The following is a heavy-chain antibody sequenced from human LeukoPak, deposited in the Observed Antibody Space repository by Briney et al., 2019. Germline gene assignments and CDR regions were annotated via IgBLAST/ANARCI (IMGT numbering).Heavy chain of an antibody. CDR1: GGSISSYY. CDR3: ASNYYGSGSLDY. V-gene: IGHV4-59*08. Sequence: SETLSLTCTVSGGSISSYYWSWIRQPPGKGLEWIGYIYYSGSTNYNPSLKSRVTISVDTSKNQFSLKLSSVTAADTAVHYCASNYYGSGSLDYWGQGNLVTVSS. J-gene: IGHJ4*02. D-gene: IGHD3-10*01. CDR2: IYYSGST.